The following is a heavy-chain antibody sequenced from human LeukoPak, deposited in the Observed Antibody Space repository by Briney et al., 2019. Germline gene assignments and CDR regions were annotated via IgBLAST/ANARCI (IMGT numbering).Heavy chain of an antibody. V-gene: IGHV4-59*01. CDR3: ARGRGMATLPFDS. Sequence: SETLSLTCFVSGGSIGSYYWSWIRQSPGKGLEWIGYSHYSGDTKYNPSLKSRLTISMDTSKNHFSLKVSSVTAADTAVYYCARGRGMATLPFDSWGQGTQVIVSS. D-gene: IGHD5-12*01. J-gene: IGHJ4*02. CDR1: GGSIGSYY. CDR2: SHYSGDT.